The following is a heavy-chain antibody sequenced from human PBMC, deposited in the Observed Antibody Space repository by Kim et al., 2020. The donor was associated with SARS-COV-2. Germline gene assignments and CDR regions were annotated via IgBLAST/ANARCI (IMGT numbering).Heavy chain of an antibody. J-gene: IGHJ4*02. CDR1: GYSFTSYW. CDR3: VGGDRQLGYFDY. Sequence: GESLKISCKGSGYSFTSYWISWVRQMPGKGLEWMGRIDPSDSYTNYSPSFQGHVTISADKSISTAYLQWSSLKASDTAMYYCVGGDRQLGYFDYWGQGTLVTVSS. CDR2: IDPSDSYT. V-gene: IGHV5-10-1*01. D-gene: IGHD2-21*01.